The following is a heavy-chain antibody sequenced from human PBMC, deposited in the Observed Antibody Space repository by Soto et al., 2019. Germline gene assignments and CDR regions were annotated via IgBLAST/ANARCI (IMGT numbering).Heavy chain of an antibody. Sequence: SETLSLTCTVSVGSISSSSYYWGWIRQPPGKGLEWIGSIYYSGSTYYNPSLKSRVTISVDTSKNQFSLKLSSVTAADTAVYYCARGDYGDSAFDIWGQGTMVTVSS. V-gene: IGHV4-39*01. CDR3: ARGDYGDSAFDI. CDR2: IYYSGST. CDR1: VGSISSSSYY. J-gene: IGHJ3*02. D-gene: IGHD4-17*01.